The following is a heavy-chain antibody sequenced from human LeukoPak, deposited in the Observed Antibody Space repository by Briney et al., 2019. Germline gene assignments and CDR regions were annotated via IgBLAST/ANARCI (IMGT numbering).Heavy chain of an antibody. Sequence: ASVKVSCKASGYSFSDYYVHWLRQAPGQGLEWMGWINPDNGGTNYAQNFQGRVTMSRDTFISTVYMDLSRLTSDDTAVFYCVRESRVGNWFDPWGQGTQVTVSS. J-gene: IGHJ5*02. CDR1: GYSFSDYY. D-gene: IGHD2-15*01. CDR3: VRESRVGNWFDP. V-gene: IGHV1-2*02. CDR2: INPDNGGT.